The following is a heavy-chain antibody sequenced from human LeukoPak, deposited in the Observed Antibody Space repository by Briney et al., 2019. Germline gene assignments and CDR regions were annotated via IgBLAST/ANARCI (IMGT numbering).Heavy chain of an antibody. V-gene: IGHV4-61*03. Sequence: SETLSLTCFVSGGSVTRGSYYWSWIRQPPGKGLEWIGYIYYNGGTNYNPSLRSRVTISVDTSKNHFSLRLSSVTAADTAMYYCARAGGVDTAMDANFDYWGQGTLVTVSS. D-gene: IGHD5-18*01. CDR1: GGSVTRGSYY. CDR2: IYYNGGT. J-gene: IGHJ4*02. CDR3: ARAGGVDTAMDANFDY.